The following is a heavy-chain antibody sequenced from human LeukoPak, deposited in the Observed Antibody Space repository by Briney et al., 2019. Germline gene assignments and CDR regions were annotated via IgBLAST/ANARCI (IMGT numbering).Heavy chain of an antibody. Sequence: SETLSLTCAVYGGSFSGYYWSWIRQPPGKGLEWIGEINHSGSTNYNPSLKSRVTISVDTSKNQFSLKLSSVTAADTAVYYCAREYYDFWSGYCHFDYWGQGTLVTASS. J-gene: IGHJ4*02. CDR1: GGSFSGYY. D-gene: IGHD3-3*01. V-gene: IGHV4-34*01. CDR3: AREYYDFWSGYCHFDY. CDR2: INHSGST.